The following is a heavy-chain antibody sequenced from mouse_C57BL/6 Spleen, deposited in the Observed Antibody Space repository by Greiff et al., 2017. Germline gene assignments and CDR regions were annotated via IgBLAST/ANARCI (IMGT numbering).Heavy chain of an antibody. CDR3: ARYPHYYGSSYEGYYAMDY. D-gene: IGHD1-1*01. J-gene: IGHJ4*01. CDR1: GYTFTSYW. V-gene: IGHV1-52*01. Sequence: VQLQQPGAELVRPGSSVKLSCKASGYTFTSYWMHWVKQRPIQGLEWIGNIDPSDSATHYNQKFKDKATLTVDKSSSTAYMQLSSLTSEDSAVYYCARYPHYYGSSYEGYYAMDYWGQGTSVTVSS. CDR2: IDPSDSAT.